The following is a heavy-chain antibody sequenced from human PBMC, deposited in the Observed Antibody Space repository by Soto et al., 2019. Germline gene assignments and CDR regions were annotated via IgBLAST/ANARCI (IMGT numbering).Heavy chain of an antibody. CDR2: ITYTGVST. CDR1: EFSFDNYA. D-gene: IGHD6-13*01. Sequence: GGSLRLSCAASEFSFDNYAMSWVRQAPGKGLEWVSSITYTGVSTYYADSVKGRFTISRDNSKDTLYLQMNSLRAEDTAVYYCAKASVWYPYFDSWGQGTLVTVS. V-gene: IGHV3-23*01. J-gene: IGHJ4*02. CDR3: AKASVWYPYFDS.